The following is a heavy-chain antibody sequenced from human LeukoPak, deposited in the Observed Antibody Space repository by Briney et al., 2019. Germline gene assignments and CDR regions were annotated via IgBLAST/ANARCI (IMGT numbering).Heavy chain of an antibody. D-gene: IGHD5-12*01. CDR1: GGSIGSSSYY. CDR3: ARHGARYSGYDYYFDY. Sequence: SETLSLTCTVSGGSIGSSSYYWGWIRQPPGKGLEWIGSIYYSGSTYYNPSLKSRVTISVDTSKNQFSLKLSSVTAADTAVFYCARHGARYSGYDYYFDYWGQGTLVTVSS. V-gene: IGHV4-39*01. J-gene: IGHJ4*02. CDR2: IYYSGST.